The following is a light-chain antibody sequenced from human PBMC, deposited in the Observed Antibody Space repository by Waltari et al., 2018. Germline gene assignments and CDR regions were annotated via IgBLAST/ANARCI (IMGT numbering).Light chain of an antibody. J-gene: IGKJ2*03. CDR2: GAT. Sequence: EIVMTQSPASLSVSPGDRATLTCRASESIGRRVAWYRQRPGQAPRLLIFGATIRASGVPDRISGSGSGTEFTLTISSLQSDDFGLYYCQQHENLPYSFGQGTKLEIK. CDR1: ESIGRR. CDR3: QQHENLPYS. V-gene: IGKV3-15*01.